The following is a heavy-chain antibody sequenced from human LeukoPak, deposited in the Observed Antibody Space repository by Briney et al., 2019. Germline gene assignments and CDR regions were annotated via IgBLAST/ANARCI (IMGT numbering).Heavy chain of an antibody. J-gene: IGHJ4*02. V-gene: IGHV3-30-3*01. D-gene: IGHD3-10*01. CDR3: ARGGAKFGETINY. CDR1: GFTFSSYA. CDR2: ISYDGSNK. Sequence: PGRSLRLSCAASGFTFSSYAMHWVRQAPGKGLEWVAVISYDGSNKYYADSVRGRFTISRDNSKNTLYLQMNSLRAEDMAVYYCARGGAKFGETINYWGQGTLVTVSS.